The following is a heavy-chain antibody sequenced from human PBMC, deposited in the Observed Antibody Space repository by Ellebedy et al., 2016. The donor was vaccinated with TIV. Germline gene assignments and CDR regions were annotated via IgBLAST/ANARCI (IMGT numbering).Heavy chain of an antibody. V-gene: IGHV3-11*01. J-gene: IGHJ6*02. CDR1: GFTFSDYY. D-gene: IGHD2-21*02. CDR2: ISSSGTTI. Sequence: GGSLRLXXAASGFTFSDYYMTWIRQAPGKGLEWVSYISSSGTTIYYADSVKGRFTISRDNAKNSLYLQMNNLRAEDTAVYYCARDWGPYCGGDCYKYYYGMDVWGQGTTVTVSS. CDR3: ARDWGPYCGGDCYKYYYGMDV.